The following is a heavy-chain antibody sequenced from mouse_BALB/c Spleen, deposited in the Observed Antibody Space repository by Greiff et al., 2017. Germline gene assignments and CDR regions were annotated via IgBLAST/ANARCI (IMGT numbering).Heavy chain of an antibody. CDR1: GYTFTDYN. V-gene: IGHV1S29*02. CDR2: IYPYNGGT. J-gene: IGHJ1*01. CDR3: AREGLTGSWYFDV. D-gene: IGHD4-1*01. Sequence: EVKLMESGAELAKPGASVKISCKASGYTFTDYNMHWVKQSHGKSLEWIGYIYPYNGGTGYNQKFKSKATLTVDNSSSTAYMELRSLTSEDSAVYYCAREGLTGSWYFDVWGAGTTVTVSS.